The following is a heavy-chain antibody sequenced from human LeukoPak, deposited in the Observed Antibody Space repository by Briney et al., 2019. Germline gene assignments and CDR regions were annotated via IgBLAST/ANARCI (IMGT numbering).Heavy chain of an antibody. J-gene: IGHJ4*02. Sequence: GGSLRLSCAASGFTFSSYWMHWVRQAPGKGLVWVSRINTDGSSTSYADSVKGRFTISRDNSKNTLYLQMNSLRAEDTAVYYCAKDGSLSGYPKGPTFDYWGQGTLVTVSS. CDR1: GFTFSSYW. D-gene: IGHD5-12*01. V-gene: IGHV3-74*01. CDR2: INTDGSST. CDR3: AKDGSLSGYPKGPTFDY.